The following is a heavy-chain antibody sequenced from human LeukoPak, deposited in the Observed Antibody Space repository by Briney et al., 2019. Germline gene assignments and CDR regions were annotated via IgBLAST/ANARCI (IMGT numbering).Heavy chain of an antibody. Sequence: SQTLSLTCTVSGGSISSGSYYWSWIRQPAGKGLEWIGRIYTSGSTNYNPSLKSRVTISVDTSRNQFSLKLSSVTAADTAVYYYASGDTAMGVYWGQGTLVTVSS. CDR3: ASGDTAMGVY. D-gene: IGHD5-18*01. J-gene: IGHJ4*02. CDR2: IYTSGST. CDR1: GGSISSGSYY. V-gene: IGHV4-61*02.